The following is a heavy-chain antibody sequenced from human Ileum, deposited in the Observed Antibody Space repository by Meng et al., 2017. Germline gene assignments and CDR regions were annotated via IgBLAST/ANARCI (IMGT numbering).Heavy chain of an antibody. CDR1: GFTFSHYA. D-gene: IGHD3-10*01. Sequence: QVQLVESGGGVVQPGTSLRLAGTASGFTFSHYAMHWVRQAPGKGLEWLSVIPYDGSNYYYADSVKGRFTISRDDSENTLFLQMDSLTTEDSGVYYCARGGVGAATAGPIDYWGQGILVTVSS. V-gene: IGHV3-30*04. J-gene: IGHJ4*01. CDR3: ARGGVGAATAGPIDY. CDR2: IPYDGSNY.